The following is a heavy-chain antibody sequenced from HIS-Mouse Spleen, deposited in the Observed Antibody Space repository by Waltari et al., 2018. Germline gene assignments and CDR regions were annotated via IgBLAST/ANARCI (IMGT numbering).Heavy chain of an antibody. D-gene: IGHD7-27*01. CDR1: GFTFSSYS. J-gene: IGHJ2*01. CDR2: ISSSSSYI. CDR3: ARDPLKWGWYFDL. V-gene: IGHV3-21*01. Sequence: EVQLVESGGGLVKPGGSLRLSCEASGFTFSSYSMNWCRQAPGKGLEWVSSISSSSSYIYYADSVKGRFTISRDNAKNSLYLQMNSLRAEDTAVYYCARDPLKWGWYFDLWGRGTLVTVSS.